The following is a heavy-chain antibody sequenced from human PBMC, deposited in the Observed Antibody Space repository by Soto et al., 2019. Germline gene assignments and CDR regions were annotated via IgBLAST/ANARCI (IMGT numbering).Heavy chain of an antibody. D-gene: IGHD2-2*02. CDR2: INWNGGST. J-gene: IGHJ2*01. CDR1: GFTFDDYG. Sequence: GGSLRLSCAASGFTFDDYGMSWVRQAPGKGLEWVSGINWNGGSTGYADSVKGRFTISRDNAKNSLYLQMNSLRAEDTALYHCARSGYCSSTSCYKYWYFDLWGRGTLVTVSS. V-gene: IGHV3-20*01. CDR3: ARSGYCSSTSCYKYWYFDL.